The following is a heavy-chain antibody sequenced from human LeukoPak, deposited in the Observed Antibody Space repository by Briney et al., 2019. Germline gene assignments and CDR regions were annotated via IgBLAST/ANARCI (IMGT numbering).Heavy chain of an antibody. J-gene: IGHJ5*02. Sequence: ASAKVSCKASGGTFSSYAISWVRQAPGQGLEWMGRIIPILGIANYAQKFQGRVTITADKSTSTAYMELSSLRSEDTAVYYCARSLGDYYGSGSHWFDPWGQGTLVTVSS. CDR1: GGTFSSYA. CDR3: ARSLGDYYGSGSHWFDP. V-gene: IGHV1-69*04. CDR2: IIPILGIA. D-gene: IGHD3-10*01.